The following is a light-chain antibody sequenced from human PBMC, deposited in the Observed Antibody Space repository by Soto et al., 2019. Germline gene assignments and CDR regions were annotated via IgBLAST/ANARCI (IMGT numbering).Light chain of an antibody. CDR1: QSVSSY. CDR3: QQRSNWPLT. Sequence: EIVLTQSPATLSLSPGERATLSCRASQSVSSYLAWYQQKPGQAPRLLIYDASNRATAFPARFSGSGYGTDFTLTISSLEPEEFAVYYFQQRSNWPLTFGGGTKVEIK. V-gene: IGKV3-11*01. J-gene: IGKJ4*01. CDR2: DAS.